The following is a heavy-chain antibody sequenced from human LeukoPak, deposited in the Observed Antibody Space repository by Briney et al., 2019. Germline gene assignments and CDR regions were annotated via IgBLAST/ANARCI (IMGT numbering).Heavy chain of an antibody. CDR3: VVDYDSSGPINWFDP. J-gene: IGHJ5*02. D-gene: IGHD3-22*01. CDR2: ISSNGGST. V-gene: IGHV3-64D*06. Sequence: PGGSLRLSCTASGFTFSSYAMHWVRQAPGKGLEYVSVISSNGGSTYYADSVKGRFTISRDNSKNTLYLQMSSLRAEDTAVYYCVVDYDSSGPINWFDPWGQGTLVTVSS. CDR1: GFTFSSYA.